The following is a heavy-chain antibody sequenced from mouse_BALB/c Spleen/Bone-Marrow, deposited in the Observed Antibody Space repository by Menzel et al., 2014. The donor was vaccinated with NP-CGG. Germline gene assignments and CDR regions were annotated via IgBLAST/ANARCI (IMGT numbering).Heavy chain of an antibody. D-gene: IGHD1-1*01. CDR3: ARGDYGSSYFDY. CDR1: GYTFTTYY. Sequence: QVQLQQPGPELVKPGASVRISCKASGYTFTTYYIHWVKQRPGQGLEWIGWIYPGNVNTKYNEKFKGEATLTADKSSSTAYMQLSSLTSEDSAVYFCARGDYGSSYFDYWGQGTTLTVSS. CDR2: IYPGNVNT. V-gene: IGHV1S56*01. J-gene: IGHJ2*01.